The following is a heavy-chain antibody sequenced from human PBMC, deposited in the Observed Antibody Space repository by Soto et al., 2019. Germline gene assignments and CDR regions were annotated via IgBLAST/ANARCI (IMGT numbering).Heavy chain of an antibody. CDR3: GKDGEPPGYFAD. J-gene: IGHJ4*02. D-gene: IGHD1-1*01. V-gene: IGHV3-43D*04. CDR2: ISRNGYNT. CDR1: VFSFVDFA. Sequence: GVLRLACAASVFSFVDFAMHWFRQARVKGLEWVSLISRNGYNTPYADSVKGRFTISRDNSKNYLYLQMNGLRPEDTAFYYCGKDGEPPGYFADWGQGTLVTFSS.